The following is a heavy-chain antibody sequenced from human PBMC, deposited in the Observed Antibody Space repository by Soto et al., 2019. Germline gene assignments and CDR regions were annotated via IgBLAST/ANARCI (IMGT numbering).Heavy chain of an antibody. D-gene: IGHD6-13*01. V-gene: IGHV4-31*03. Sequence: QVQLQESGPGLVKPSQTLSLTCTVSGGSISSGGYYWSWIRQQPGKGLEWIGYIYYSGSTYYNPSLKSRVTISVDTSKNQFSLKLSSVTAADTAVYYCARARDTSIAAASAGFDYWGQGTLVTVSS. J-gene: IGHJ4*02. CDR2: IYYSGST. CDR3: ARARDTSIAAASAGFDY. CDR1: GGSISSGGYY.